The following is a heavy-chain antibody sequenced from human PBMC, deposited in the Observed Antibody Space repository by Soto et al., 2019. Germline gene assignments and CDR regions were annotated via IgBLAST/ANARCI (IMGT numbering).Heavy chain of an antibody. V-gene: IGHV3-23*01. CDR3: GKDPVTPVLWFGEFLAFGAFDN. J-gene: IGHJ3*02. CDR2: ISGSGGST. Sequence: GGSLRLSCAASGFTFSSYAMSWVRQAPGKGLEWVSAISGSGGSTYYADSVKGRFTISRDNSKNTLYLQMNSLRAEDTAVYYCGKDPVTPVLWFGEFLAFGAFDNWGQGTMVTVSS. CDR1: GFTFSSYA. D-gene: IGHD3-10*01.